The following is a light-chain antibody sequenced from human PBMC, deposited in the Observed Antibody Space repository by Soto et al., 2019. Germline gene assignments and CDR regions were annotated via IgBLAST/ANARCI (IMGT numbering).Light chain of an antibody. CDR2: GAS. Sequence: EIVMTQSPATLSVSPGETATLSCTTSQGLNRNLAWYQQKLGQAPRVLIYGASTRAAGIPARFSGSGSGTEFILTISSLQSEDVAVYYCHEYNTWPWTFGQGTKVDIK. CDR3: HEYNTWPWT. J-gene: IGKJ1*01. V-gene: IGKV3-15*01. CDR1: QGLNRN.